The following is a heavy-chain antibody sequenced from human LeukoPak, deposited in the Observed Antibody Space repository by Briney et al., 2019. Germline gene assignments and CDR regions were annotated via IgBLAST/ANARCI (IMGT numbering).Heavy chain of an antibody. V-gene: IGHV4-59*01. CDR2: IYYSGST. CDR3: AREFRGSGYYWFNY. Sequence: SETLSLTCTVSGGSISSYYWSWIRQPPGEGLEWIGYIYYSGSTNYNPSLKSRVTISVDTSKNQFSLKLSSVTAADTAVYYCAREFRGSGYYWFNYWGQGTLVTVSS. J-gene: IGHJ4*02. CDR1: GGSISSYY. D-gene: IGHD3-22*01.